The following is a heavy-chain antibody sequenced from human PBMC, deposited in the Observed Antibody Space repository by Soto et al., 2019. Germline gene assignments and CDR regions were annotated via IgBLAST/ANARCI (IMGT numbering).Heavy chain of an antibody. CDR3: ARGRGYSYGFNMDYFDY. D-gene: IGHD5-18*01. CDR2: MNPNIGNT. Sequence: GASVKVSCKASGCTFSSYAISWVRQAPGQGLEWMGWMNPNIGNTDYAQKFQGGVTMTRNTSISTAYMELSSLRSEDTAVYYCARGRGYSYGFNMDYFDYWGQGTLVNVS. CDR1: GCTFSSYA. V-gene: IGHV1-8*02. J-gene: IGHJ4*02.